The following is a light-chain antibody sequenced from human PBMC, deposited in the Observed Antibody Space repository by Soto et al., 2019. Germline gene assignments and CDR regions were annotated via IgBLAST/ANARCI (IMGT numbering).Light chain of an antibody. CDR1: QGIGSW. J-gene: IGKJ2*01. CDR3: QQYKSYSPYT. CDR2: AAS. V-gene: IGKV1-12*01. Sequence: DIQMTQSPSSVSASVGDRATITCRANQGIGSWLAWYQRKPGKAPKLLIYAASSLQSGVPSRFSGSESGTDFSLTISNLQPDDFATYYCQQYKSYSPYTFGQGTK.